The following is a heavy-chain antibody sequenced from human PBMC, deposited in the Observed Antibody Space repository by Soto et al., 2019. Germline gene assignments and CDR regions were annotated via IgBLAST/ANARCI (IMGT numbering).Heavy chain of an antibody. CDR3: ARYTLTGYNIDY. Sequence: SETLSLTCTVSGGSISSYYWSWIRQPPGKGLEWIGYIHYSGSTNYNPSLKSRVTISVDTSKNQFSLKLSSVTAADTAVYYCARYTLTGYNIDYWGQGTLVTVSS. D-gene: IGHD3-9*01. J-gene: IGHJ4*02. V-gene: IGHV4-59*08. CDR1: GGSISSYY. CDR2: IHYSGST.